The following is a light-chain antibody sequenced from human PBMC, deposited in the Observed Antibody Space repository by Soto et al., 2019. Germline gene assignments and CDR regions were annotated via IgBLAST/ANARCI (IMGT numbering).Light chain of an antibody. CDR3: LQHNSYPRT. V-gene: IGKV3-15*01. CDR2: GAS. Sequence: EIVMTQSPATLSVSPGERATLSCRASQSVSSNLAWYQQKPGQSPRLLIYGASTRATGVPARFSGSGSGTEFTLTISSLQPEDFATYYCLQHNSYPRTFGQGTKVEIK. J-gene: IGKJ1*01. CDR1: QSVSSN.